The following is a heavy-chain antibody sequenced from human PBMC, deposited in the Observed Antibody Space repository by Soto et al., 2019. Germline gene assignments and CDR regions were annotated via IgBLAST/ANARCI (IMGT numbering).Heavy chain of an antibody. CDR2: INQDGNEK. CDR1: GFAFSNYW. Sequence: EVQLVESGGGLVQPGASLRLSCAASGFAFSNYWMSWLRQAPGKGLEWVANINQDGNEKYYVDSMKGRFTVSRDNAKKSLYLQMNSLRAEDTAVYYCASAPFGVVLVSQWFDPWGQGTLVTVSS. J-gene: IGHJ5*02. CDR3: ASAPFGVVLVSQWFDP. D-gene: IGHD3-3*01. V-gene: IGHV3-7*01.